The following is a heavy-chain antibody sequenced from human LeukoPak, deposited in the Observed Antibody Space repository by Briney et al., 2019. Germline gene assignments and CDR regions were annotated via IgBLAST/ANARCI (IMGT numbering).Heavy chain of an antibody. CDR2: ISAYNGNT. D-gene: IGHD3-16*02. J-gene: IGHJ4*02. Sequence: ASVNVSCKASGYTFPSYGISWVRQAPGQGIEWMGWISAYNGNTNYAQKLQGRVTMTTDTSTSTDYMELRSLRSDDTAVYYCARDRRGDYVWGSYRYFDYWGQGTLVTVSS. CDR3: ARDRRGDYVWGSYRYFDY. V-gene: IGHV1-18*01. CDR1: GYTFPSYG.